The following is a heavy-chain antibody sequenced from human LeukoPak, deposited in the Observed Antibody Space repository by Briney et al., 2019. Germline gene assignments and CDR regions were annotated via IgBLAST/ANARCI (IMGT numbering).Heavy chain of an antibody. Sequence: GGSLRLSCAASGFTFSSYNMNWVRQAPRKGLEWVSYISTGSSTIYYADSVKGRFTISRDNAKNSLYLQMNSLRAEDTAVYYCARDLRYFDMGGFDPWGQGTLVTVSS. CDR1: GFTFSSYN. J-gene: IGHJ5*02. CDR2: ISTGSSTI. CDR3: ARDLRYFDMGGFDP. D-gene: IGHD3-9*01. V-gene: IGHV3-48*04.